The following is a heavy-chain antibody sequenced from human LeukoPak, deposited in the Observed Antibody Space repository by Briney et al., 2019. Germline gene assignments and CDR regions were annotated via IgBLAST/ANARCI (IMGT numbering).Heavy chain of an antibody. V-gene: IGHV3-15*01. CDR3: TTDVQWDTYYFDY. CDR1: GFTFSSYA. J-gene: IGHJ4*02. Sequence: GGSLRLSCAASGFTFSSYAMHWVRQAPGKGLEWVGRIKSKTDGGTTDYAAPVKGRFTISRDDSKNTLYLQMNSLKTEDTAVYYCTTDVQWDTYYFDYWGQGTLVTVSS. CDR2: IKSKTDGGTT. D-gene: IGHD1-26*01.